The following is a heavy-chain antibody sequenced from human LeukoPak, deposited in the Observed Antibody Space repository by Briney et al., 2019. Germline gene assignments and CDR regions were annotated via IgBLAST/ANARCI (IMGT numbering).Heavy chain of an antibody. CDR2: ISGSGGST. J-gene: IGHJ4*02. V-gene: IGHV3-23*01. D-gene: IGHD3-22*01. CDR1: GFTFSSYG. Sequence: PGGSLRLSCAASGFTFSSYGMSWVRQAPGKGLEWVSAISGSGGSTYYADSVKGRFTISRDNSKNTLYLQMNSLRAEDTAVYYCAKDVSYYDSSGYYWGQGTLVTVSS. CDR3: AKDVSYYDSSGYY.